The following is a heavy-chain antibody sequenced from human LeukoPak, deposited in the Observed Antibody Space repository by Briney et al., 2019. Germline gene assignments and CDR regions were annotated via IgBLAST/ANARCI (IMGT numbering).Heavy chain of an antibody. Sequence: GASVTVSYQASGYTFTSYAMNWVRQAPGQGLEWMGWINTNTGNPTYAQGFTGRFVFSLDTSVSTAYLQISSLKAEDTAVYYCARGSSSWYPSFDYWGQGTLVTVSS. J-gene: IGHJ4*02. V-gene: IGHV7-4-1*02. CDR2: INTNTGNP. CDR1: GYTFTSYA. D-gene: IGHD6-13*01. CDR3: ARGSSSWYPSFDY.